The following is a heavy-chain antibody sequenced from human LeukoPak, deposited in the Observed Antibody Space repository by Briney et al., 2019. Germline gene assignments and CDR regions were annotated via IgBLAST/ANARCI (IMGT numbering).Heavy chain of an antibody. CDR3: ARDLPCWGCRVVVTAIGFDY. V-gene: IGHV3-7*01. Sequence: GGSLRLSCAASGFTFSSYWMSWVRQAPGKGLEWVANIKQDGSEKYYVDSVKGRFTISRDNAKNSLYLQMNSLRAEDTAVYYCARDLPCWGCRVVVTAIGFDYWGQGTLVTVSS. CDR2: IKQDGSEK. D-gene: IGHD2-21*02. J-gene: IGHJ4*02. CDR1: GFTFSSYW.